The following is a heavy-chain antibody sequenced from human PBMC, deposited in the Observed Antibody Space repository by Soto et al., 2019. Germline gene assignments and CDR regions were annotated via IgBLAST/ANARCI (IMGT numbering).Heavy chain of an antibody. CDR3: RAYGSSGYSPFDY. CDR2: IWYDGSNK. D-gene: IGHD3-22*01. CDR1: GFTFSSYG. V-gene: IGHV3-33*01. Sequence: SLRLSCAASGFTFSSYGMHWVRQAPGKGLEWVAVIWYDGSNKYYADSVKGRFTISRDNSKNTLYLQMNSLRAEDTAVYYCRAYGSSGYSPFDYWGQGTLVTVSS. J-gene: IGHJ4*02.